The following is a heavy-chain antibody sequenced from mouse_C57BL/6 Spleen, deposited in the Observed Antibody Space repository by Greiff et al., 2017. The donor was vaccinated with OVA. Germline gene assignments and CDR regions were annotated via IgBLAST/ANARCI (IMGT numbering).Heavy chain of an antibody. J-gene: IGHJ2*01. Sequence: VQLQQPGAELVKPGASVKLSCKASGYTFTSYWMHWVKQRPGQGLEWIGMIHPNSGSTNYNEKFKSKATLTVDKSSSTAYMQLSSLTSEDSAVDYCSYSNCEDYFDYWGQGTTLTVSS. CDR1: GYTFTSYW. CDR2: IHPNSGST. CDR3: SYSNCEDYFDY. V-gene: IGHV1-64*01. D-gene: IGHD2-5*01.